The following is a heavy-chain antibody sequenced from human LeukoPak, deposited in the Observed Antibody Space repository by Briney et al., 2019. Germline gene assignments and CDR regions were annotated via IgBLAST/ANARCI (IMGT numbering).Heavy chain of an antibody. CDR3: ARESTTYSYDY. Sequence: GRSLRLSCAASGFTFSTYGIYWVRQAPGKGLEWVALIWHDGSDAYYADSVTGRFTISRDNSENMVYLQMNGLRAEDTALYYCARESTTYSYDYWGQGTLVTVSS. CDR1: GFTFSTYG. V-gene: IGHV3-33*01. CDR2: IWHDGSDA. J-gene: IGHJ4*02. D-gene: IGHD1-14*01.